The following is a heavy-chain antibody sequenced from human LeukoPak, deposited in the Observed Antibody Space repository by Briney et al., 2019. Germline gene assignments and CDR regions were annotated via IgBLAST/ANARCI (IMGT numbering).Heavy chain of an antibody. V-gene: IGHV3-74*01. J-gene: IGHJ4*02. CDR2: INSDGGST. Sequence: PGGPLRLSCAASGSTSGSYWMPWVRQAPGKGLVWFSRINSDGGSTSYADSVKGRFTISRDNAKNTLYLQMNSLRAEDTAVYYCARLSIAARVDYWGQGTLVTVSS. CDR3: ARLSIAARVDY. CDR1: GSTSGSYW. D-gene: IGHD6-6*01.